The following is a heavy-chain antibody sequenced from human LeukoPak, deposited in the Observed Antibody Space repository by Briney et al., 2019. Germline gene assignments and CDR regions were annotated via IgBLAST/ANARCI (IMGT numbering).Heavy chain of an antibody. J-gene: IGHJ4*02. CDR3: AKFPDRRRIGSGTYYNGIHFDY. Sequence: GGSLRLSCTASGFTFSSYGMSWVRQAPGKGLEWVSGINGSGGSTYYADSVKGRFTISRDNPKSTLYLQMNSLRAEDTAVYYCAKFPDRRRIGSGTYYNGIHFDYWGQGTLVTVSS. CDR2: INGSGGST. CDR1: GFTFSSYG. V-gene: IGHV3-23*01. D-gene: IGHD3-10*01.